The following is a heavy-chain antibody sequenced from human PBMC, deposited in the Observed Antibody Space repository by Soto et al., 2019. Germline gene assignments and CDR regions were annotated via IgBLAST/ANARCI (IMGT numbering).Heavy chain of an antibody. CDR1: GYTFTSYG. CDR2: ISAYNGNT. V-gene: IGHV1-18*01. D-gene: IGHD6-19*01. J-gene: IGHJ4*01. Sequence: QVQLVQSGAEVKKPGASVKVSCKASGYTFTSYGISCVRQAPGQGLEWMGCISAYNGNTNYAQKLKGRVTMTRDTSTSTAYMELRSLRYDDTAVYYCARDNVPGDFWRGWYGYWGQVTLVTVSS. CDR3: ARDNVPGDFWRGWYGY.